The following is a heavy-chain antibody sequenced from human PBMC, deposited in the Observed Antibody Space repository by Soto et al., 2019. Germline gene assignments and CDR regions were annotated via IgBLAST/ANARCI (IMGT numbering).Heavy chain of an antibody. D-gene: IGHD6-19*01. Sequence: HPGGSLRLSCAASGFTFSSYGMHWVRQAPGKGLEWVAVISYDGSNKYYADSVKGRFTISRDNSKNTLYLQMNSLRAEDTAVYYCAKLKILRTTRELAGPFDYWGQGTLVTVSS. V-gene: IGHV3-30*18. CDR1: GFTFSSYG. CDR3: AKLKILRTTRELAGPFDY. CDR2: ISYDGSNK. J-gene: IGHJ4*02.